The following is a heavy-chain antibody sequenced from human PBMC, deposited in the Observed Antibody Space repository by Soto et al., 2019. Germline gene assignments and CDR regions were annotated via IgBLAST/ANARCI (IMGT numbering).Heavy chain of an antibody. J-gene: IGHJ6*02. CDR1: GFTFSSYW. D-gene: IGHD6-6*01. CDR2: INSDGSST. CDR3: ARDSSSSSYYYYYGMDV. Sequence: GGSLRLSCAASGFTFSSYWMHWVRKATGKGLVWVSRINSDGSSTSYADSVKGRFTISRDNAKNTLYLQMNSLRAEDTAVYYCARDSSSSSYYYYYGMDVWGQGTTVTVSS. V-gene: IGHV3-74*01.